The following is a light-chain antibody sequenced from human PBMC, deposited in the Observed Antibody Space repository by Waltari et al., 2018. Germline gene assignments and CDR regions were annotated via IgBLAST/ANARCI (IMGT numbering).Light chain of an antibody. CDR2: SVF. CDR3: QQYNDLLRT. CDR1: QSVGNY. J-gene: IGKJ1*01. Sequence: EIVMTQSPATLSLSPGETATLSCRASQSVGNYLAWYHQKPGQAPKLLVHSVFFRATGIPDRFSGSGSGTDFTLTINSLEPEEVGVYHCQQYNDLLRTFGQGTKVEIK. V-gene: IGKV3-11*01.